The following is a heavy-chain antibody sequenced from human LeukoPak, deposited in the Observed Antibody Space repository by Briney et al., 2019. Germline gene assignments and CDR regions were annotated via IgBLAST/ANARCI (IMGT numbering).Heavy chain of an antibody. Sequence: PGGSLRLSCAASGFTFSSYSMNWVRQAPGKGLEWVSYISSSSSTIYYADSVKGRFTISRDNAKNSLYLRMNGLRAEDTAVYYCARDRRGYSYGYDYWGQGTLVTVSS. D-gene: IGHD5-18*01. CDR3: ARDRRGYSYGYDY. V-gene: IGHV3-48*04. CDR1: GFTFSSYS. J-gene: IGHJ4*02. CDR2: ISSSSSTI.